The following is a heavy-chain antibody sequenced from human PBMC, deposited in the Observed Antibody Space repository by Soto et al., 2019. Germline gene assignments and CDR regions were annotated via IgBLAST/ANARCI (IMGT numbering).Heavy chain of an antibody. CDR3: AKGGGYYGSGSYLQTYYFDY. Sequence: GGSLRLSCAASGFTFSSYAMSWVRQAPGKGLEWVSAISGSGGSTYYADSVKGRFTISRDNSKNTLYLQMNSLRAEDTAVYYCAKGGGYYGSGSYLQTYYFDYSGQGTLVTVSS. V-gene: IGHV3-23*01. CDR2: ISGSGGST. CDR1: GFTFSSYA. J-gene: IGHJ4*02. D-gene: IGHD3-10*01.